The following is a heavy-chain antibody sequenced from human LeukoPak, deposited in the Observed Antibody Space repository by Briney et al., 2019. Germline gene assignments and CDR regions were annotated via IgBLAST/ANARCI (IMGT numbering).Heavy chain of an antibody. V-gene: IGHV3-7*01. Sequence: GGSLRLSCAASGFSFSSYWMAWVRQAPGKGLEWVANIKQDGSEKYYVDSVKGRLTISRDNAKNPLYLQMNSLRADDTAVFYCVRHQDSYGYALDIWGQGTVVTVSS. CDR1: GFSFSSYW. CDR2: IKQDGSEK. CDR3: VRHQDSYGYALDI. D-gene: IGHD5-18*01. J-gene: IGHJ3*02.